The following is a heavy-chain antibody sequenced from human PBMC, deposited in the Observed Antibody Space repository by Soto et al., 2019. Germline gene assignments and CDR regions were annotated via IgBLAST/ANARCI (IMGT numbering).Heavy chain of an antibody. Sequence: SETLSLTCTVSGGSISSGGYYWSWIRQHPGKGLEWIGYIYYSGSTYYNPSLKSRVTISVDTSKNQFSLKLSSVTAADTAVYYCARVQDIGVVVAAGRTNWFDPWGQGTLVTVSS. V-gene: IGHV4-31*03. CDR2: IYYSGST. CDR1: GGSISSGGYY. CDR3: ARVQDIGVVVAAGRTNWFDP. D-gene: IGHD2-15*01. J-gene: IGHJ5*02.